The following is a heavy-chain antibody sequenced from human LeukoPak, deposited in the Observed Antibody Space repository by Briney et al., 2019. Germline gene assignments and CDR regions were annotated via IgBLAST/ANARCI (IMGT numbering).Heavy chain of an antibody. V-gene: IGHV4-34*01. CDR1: GGSFSGYY. CDR3: ARGFYYYGSGSKPSG. CDR2: INHSGST. J-gene: IGHJ4*02. Sequence: PSETLSLTCAVYGGSFSGYYRSWIRQPPGKGLEWIGEINHSGSTNYNPSLKSRVTISVDTSKNQFSLKLSSVTAADTAVYYCARGFYYYGSGSKPSGWGQGTLVTVSS. D-gene: IGHD3-10*01.